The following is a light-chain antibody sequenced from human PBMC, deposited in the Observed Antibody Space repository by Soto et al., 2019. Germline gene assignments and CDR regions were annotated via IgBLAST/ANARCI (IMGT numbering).Light chain of an antibody. J-gene: IGKJ5*01. CDR1: QSVNNY. CDR2: DAS. V-gene: IGKV3-11*01. Sequence: EIVLTQSPATLSLSPGERATLSCRASQSVNNYLGWYQQKPGQAPRLLIYDASNRATGVPTRFSGSGSGTDFTLTISSLDPEDFAVYFCQQRYRWPPITFGQGTRLEIK. CDR3: QQRYRWPPIT.